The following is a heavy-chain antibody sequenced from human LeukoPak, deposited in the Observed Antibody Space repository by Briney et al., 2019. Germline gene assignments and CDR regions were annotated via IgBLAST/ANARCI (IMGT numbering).Heavy chain of an antibody. Sequence: PSETLSLTCAVHGGSFSGYYWSWIRQPPGKGLEWIGEINHSGSTNYNPSLKSRVTISVDTSKNQFSLKLSSVTAADTAVYYCARYSVNQYYFDYWGQGTLVTVSS. CDR1: GGSFSGYY. V-gene: IGHV4-34*01. CDR3: ARYSVNQYYFDY. J-gene: IGHJ4*02. CDR2: INHSGST. D-gene: IGHD1-14*01.